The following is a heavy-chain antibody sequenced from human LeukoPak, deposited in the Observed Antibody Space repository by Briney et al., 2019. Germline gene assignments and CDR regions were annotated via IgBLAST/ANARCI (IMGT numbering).Heavy chain of an antibody. CDR3: ARAEEYYYGSGSRTNPFDY. CDR2: IIPIFGTA. CDR1: GGTFSSYA. Sequence: ASVKVSCKASGGTFSSYAISWVRQAPGQGLEWMGGIIPIFGTANYAQKFQGRVTITADESTSTAYMELSSLRSEDTAVYYCARAEEYYYGSGSRTNPFDYWGQGTLVTVSS. V-gene: IGHV1-69*13. D-gene: IGHD3-10*01. J-gene: IGHJ4*02.